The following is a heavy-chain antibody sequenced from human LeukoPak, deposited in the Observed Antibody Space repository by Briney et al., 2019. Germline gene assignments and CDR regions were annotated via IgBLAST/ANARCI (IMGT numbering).Heavy chain of an antibody. V-gene: IGHV4-39*06. Sequence: SETLSLTCTVSGVSISSSSYYWGWIRQPPGKGLEWIGSIYSSGSTYYNPSLKSRATISEDTSKNQFILKLSSVTAADTAVYYCAKEGTYTYGASDFDYWGQGTLVTVSS. CDR3: AKEGTYTYGASDFDY. J-gene: IGHJ4*02. CDR2: IYSSGST. D-gene: IGHD4/OR15-4a*01. CDR1: GVSISSSSYY.